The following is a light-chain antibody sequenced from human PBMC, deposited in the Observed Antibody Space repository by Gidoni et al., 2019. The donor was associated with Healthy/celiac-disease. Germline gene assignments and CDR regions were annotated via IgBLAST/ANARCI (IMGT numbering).Light chain of an antibody. J-gene: IGLJ2*01. CDR1: SSDVGGYNY. CDR3: SSYAGSNNLV. Sequence: QSALTQPPSASGSPGPSVPISCTGTSSDVGGYNYVSWYQQHPGKAPKLMIYEVSKRPSGVPDRFSGSKSVNTASLTVSGLQAEDEADYYCSSYAGSNNLVFGGGTKLTVL. V-gene: IGLV2-8*01. CDR2: EVS.